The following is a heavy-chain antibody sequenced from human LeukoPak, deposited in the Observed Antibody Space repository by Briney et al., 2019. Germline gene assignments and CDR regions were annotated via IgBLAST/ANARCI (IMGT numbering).Heavy chain of an antibody. D-gene: IGHD2-15*01. CDR3: AKEAGYCSGGSCYSGWYFDL. CDR2: ISSSSSYI. Sequence: PGGSLRLSCAASGFTFSSYDMSWVRQAPGKGLEWVSSISSSSSYIYYADSVKGRFTISRDNAKNSLYLQMNSLRAEDTAVYYCAKEAGYCSGGSCYSGWYFDLWGRGTLVTVSS. CDR1: GFTFSSYD. J-gene: IGHJ2*01. V-gene: IGHV3-21*01.